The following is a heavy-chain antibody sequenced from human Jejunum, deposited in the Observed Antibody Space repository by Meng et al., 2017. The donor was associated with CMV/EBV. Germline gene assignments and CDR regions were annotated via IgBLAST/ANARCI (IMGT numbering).Heavy chain of an antibody. D-gene: IGHD2-15*01. CDR1: GFTFSSNA. CDR3: AKDYCSGGYCYYVDH. J-gene: IGHJ4*02. Sequence: SGFTFSSNAVTWVHQGPGKGLEWVSTISGGGGNTYYADSVKGRFTISRDNSKNTVYLQMNSLRVEDTAVYYCAKDYCSGGYCYYVDHWGQGTLVTVSS. V-gene: IGHV3-23*01. CDR2: ISGGGGNT.